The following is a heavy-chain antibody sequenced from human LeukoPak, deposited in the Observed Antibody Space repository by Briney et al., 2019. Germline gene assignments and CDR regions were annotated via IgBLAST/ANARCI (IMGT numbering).Heavy chain of an antibody. J-gene: IGHJ4*02. Sequence: GGSLRLSCAASGFTFSSYSMNWVRQAPGKGLEWVSSISSSSSYIYYADSVKGRFTISRDNAKNSLYLQMNSLRAEDTAVYYCATARPGGDCFDYWGQETLVTVSS. CDR3: ATARPGGDCFDY. CDR2: ISSSSSYI. V-gene: IGHV3-21*01. D-gene: IGHD2-21*01. CDR1: GFTFSSYS.